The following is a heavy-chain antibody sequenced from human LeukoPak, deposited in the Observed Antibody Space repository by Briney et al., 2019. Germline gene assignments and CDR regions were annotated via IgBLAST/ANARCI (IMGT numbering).Heavy chain of an antibody. J-gene: IGHJ4*02. CDR2: IYYSGST. CDR3: ARVGVMVRGVFDY. D-gene: IGHD3-10*01. V-gene: IGHV4-59*01. Sequence: SETLSLTCTVSGGPISSYYWSWIRQPPGKGLEWIGYIYYSGSTNYNPSLKSRVTISVDTSKNQFSLKLSSVTAADTAVYYCARVGVMVRGVFDYWGQGTLVTVSS. CDR1: GGPISSYY.